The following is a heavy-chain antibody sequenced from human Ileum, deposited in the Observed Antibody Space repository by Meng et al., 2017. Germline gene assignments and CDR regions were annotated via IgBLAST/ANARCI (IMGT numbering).Heavy chain of an antibody. CDR3: ARTVSPGQRYYDSSGYYQYYFDY. Sequence: SETLSLTCPVSGGSISSYYWSWIRQPAGKGLEWIGRIYTSGSTNYNPSLKSRVTMSVDTSKNQFSLKLSSVTAADTAVYYCARTVSPGQRYYDSSGYYQYYFDYWGQGTLVTVSS. V-gene: IGHV4-4*07. CDR2: IYTSGST. J-gene: IGHJ4*02. D-gene: IGHD3-22*01. CDR1: GGSISSYY.